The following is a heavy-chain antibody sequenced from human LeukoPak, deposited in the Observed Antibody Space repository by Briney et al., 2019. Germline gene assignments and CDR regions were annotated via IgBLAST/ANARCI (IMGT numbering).Heavy chain of an antibody. CDR3: ARERYFDWRVDY. Sequence: SETLSLTCAVYGGSFSGYYWSWIRQPPGKGLEWIGEINHSGSTNYNPSLKSRVTMSVDTSKNQFSLKLSSVTAADTAVYYCARERYFDWRVDYWGQGTLVTVSS. D-gene: IGHD3-9*01. CDR2: INHSGST. J-gene: IGHJ4*02. CDR1: GGSFSGYY. V-gene: IGHV4-34*01.